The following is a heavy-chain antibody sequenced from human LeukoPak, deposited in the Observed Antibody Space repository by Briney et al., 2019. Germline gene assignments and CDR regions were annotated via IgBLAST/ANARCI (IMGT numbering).Heavy chain of an antibody. Sequence: PGGSLRLSCAASGFTFFAHAMHWVRQAPGKGLEWVAVISYDGSNKHYADSMTGRFTISRDNSKNTLYLQMNSLRVEDTAVYYCARESGWAYFDYWGQGFLVAVSS. J-gene: IGHJ4*02. CDR3: ARESGWAYFDY. CDR1: GFTFFAHA. V-gene: IGHV3-30*04. CDR2: ISYDGSNK. D-gene: IGHD5-24*01.